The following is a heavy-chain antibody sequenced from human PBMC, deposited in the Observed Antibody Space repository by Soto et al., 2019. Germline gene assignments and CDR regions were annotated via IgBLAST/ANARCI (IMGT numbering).Heavy chain of an antibody. J-gene: IGHJ3*02. CDR2: IYYSGST. CDR3: TKEIFTGSGAAFDI. V-gene: IGHV4-59*12. D-gene: IGHD6-19*01. CDR1: GGSISSYY. Sequence: PSETLSLTCTVSGGSISSYYWSWIRQPPGKGLEWIGYIYYSGSTNYNPSLKSRVTISVDNAKNSLYLQINTLRAEDTAIYYCTKEIFTGSGAAFDIWGQGTMVTVSS.